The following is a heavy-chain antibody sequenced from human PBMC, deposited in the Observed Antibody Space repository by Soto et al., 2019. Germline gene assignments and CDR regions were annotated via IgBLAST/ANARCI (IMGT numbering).Heavy chain of an antibody. CDR1: FNNFTDYW. CDR3: ARHISNFRYYYSAMDV. J-gene: IGHJ6*02. V-gene: IGHV5-51*01. CDR2: IDPGGSDT. D-gene: IGHD4-4*01. Sequence: AELLRISCKVSFNNFTDYWVRRVPHLRGEGLELMGIIDPGGSDTRYSPSYQGHVTITVDKSNSTDYLQWNTLKAADAAMYYCARHISNFRYYYSAMDVWGQGTMVTVSS.